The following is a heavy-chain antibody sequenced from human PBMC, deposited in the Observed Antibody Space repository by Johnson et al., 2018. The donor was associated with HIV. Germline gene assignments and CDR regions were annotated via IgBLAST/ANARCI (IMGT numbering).Heavy chain of an antibody. CDR1: GFTFSNAW. D-gene: IGHD2-2*01. Sequence: VQLVESGGGLVKPGGSLRLSCAASGFTFSNAWMSWVRQAPGKGLEWVGRIKSKTDGGTTYYAAPVKGRFPISRDDSKNTLYLQLNSLKTEDTAVYYCTTDPPGMSRTSERDAFDIWGQGTMVTVSS. CDR3: TTDPPGMSRTSERDAFDI. V-gene: IGHV3-15*01. J-gene: IGHJ3*02. CDR2: IKSKTDGGTT.